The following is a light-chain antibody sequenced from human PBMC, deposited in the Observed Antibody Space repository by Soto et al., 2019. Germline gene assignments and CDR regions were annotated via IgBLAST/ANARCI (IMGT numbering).Light chain of an antibody. CDR2: DAS. Sequence: EIVLTQSPATLSLSPGERATLSCRASQSVSRYLAWYQQKPGQAPRLLIYDASNRATGIPARFSGSGSGTDITLTISSLEPEDFAVYYWQQRSHWYTFGPGTKVEIK. CDR3: QQRSHWYT. J-gene: IGKJ2*01. V-gene: IGKV3-11*01. CDR1: QSVSRY.